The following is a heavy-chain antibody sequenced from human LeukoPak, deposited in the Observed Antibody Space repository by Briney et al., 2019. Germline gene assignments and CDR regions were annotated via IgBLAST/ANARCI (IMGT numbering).Heavy chain of an antibody. Sequence: ASVKVSCKASGYTFTGYYMHWVRQAPGQGLEWMGWINPNSGGTNSALKFQGRVTMTRDTSISTAYMELSRLRSDDTAVYYCARGGSISAADSSGSPPGRPWGQGTLVTVSS. CDR3: ARGGSISAADSSGSPPGRP. CDR1: GYTFTGYY. J-gene: IGHJ5*02. V-gene: IGHV1-2*02. D-gene: IGHD3-10*01. CDR2: INPNSGGT.